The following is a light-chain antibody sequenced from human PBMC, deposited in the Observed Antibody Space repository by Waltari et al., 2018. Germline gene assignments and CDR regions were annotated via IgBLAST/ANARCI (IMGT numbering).Light chain of an antibody. Sequence: SYVLTQPPSVSLAPGQTARITCGGNNLGRKSVHWYQRKPGQALVVVVYDDSDRPSGIPERFSGSNSGNTATLTISGVEAGDEADYYCQVWDSSSEHWVCGGGTKLTVL. V-gene: IGLV3-21*02. J-gene: IGLJ3*02. CDR3: QVWDSSSEHWV. CDR1: NLGRKS. CDR2: DDS.